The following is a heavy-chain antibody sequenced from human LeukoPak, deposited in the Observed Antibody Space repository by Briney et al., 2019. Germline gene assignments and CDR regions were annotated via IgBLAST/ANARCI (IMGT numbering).Heavy chain of an antibody. Sequence: GGSLRLSCAASGFTFSSYGMHWVCQAPGKGLEWVALISYDGSKKYFADSVQGRFTISRDNSQNTLHLQMNSLRADDTAVYYCAKAGDGSGWYYFDYWGQGALVTVSS. CDR2: ISYDGSKK. V-gene: IGHV3-30*18. D-gene: IGHD6-19*01. CDR1: GFTFSSYG. J-gene: IGHJ4*02. CDR3: AKAGDGSGWYYFDY.